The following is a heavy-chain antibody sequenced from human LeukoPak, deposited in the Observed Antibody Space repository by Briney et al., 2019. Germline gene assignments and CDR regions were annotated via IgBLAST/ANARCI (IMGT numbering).Heavy chain of an antibody. CDR3: ARSLDV. Sequence: GGSLRLSCVASGSTFTSYWMHWVRQAPGKGLEWVANIKQDESEKYYVDSVKGRFTISRDNAKNSVFLQMNSLRVEDTAVYYCARSLDVWGQGTTVTVSS. CDR2: IKQDESEK. CDR1: GSTFTSYW. J-gene: IGHJ6*02. V-gene: IGHV3-7*03.